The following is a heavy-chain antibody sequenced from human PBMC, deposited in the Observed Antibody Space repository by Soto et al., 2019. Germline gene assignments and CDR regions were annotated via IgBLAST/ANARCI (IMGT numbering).Heavy chain of an antibody. V-gene: IGHV4-30-4*02. D-gene: IGHD2-15*01. J-gene: IGHJ3*02. CDR3: ARGDSSTDAFDI. CDR1: GGSINNGDYY. CDR2: IYYSGST. Sequence: SETLSLTCTVSGGSINNGDYYWSWIRQPPEKGLEWIGYIYYSGSTYYNPSLKSRVTISVDTSKNQFSLKLSSVTAADTAVYYCARGDSSTDAFDIWGQGTMVTVS.